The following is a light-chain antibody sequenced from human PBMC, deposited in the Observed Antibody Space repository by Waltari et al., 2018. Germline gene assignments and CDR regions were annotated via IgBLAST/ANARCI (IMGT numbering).Light chain of an antibody. CDR2: RVS. J-gene: IGKJ2*01. V-gene: IGKV2-30*02. Sequence: VVMTQSPLSLPVILGQPASISCKSSQSLVHSDGNTPLTWFQQRPGQSPRRLIYRVSTRDSGVPDRVSGSGSGSDFTLKISRVEAEDGAVYYCMQGTHWPYTFGQGTKLDIK. CDR3: MQGTHWPYT. CDR1: QSLVHSDGNTP.